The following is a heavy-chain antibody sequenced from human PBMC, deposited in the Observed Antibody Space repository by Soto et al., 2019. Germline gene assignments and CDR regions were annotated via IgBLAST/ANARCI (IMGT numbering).Heavy chain of an antibody. CDR3: AKTPYDFRSGGPYYYYGMDV. D-gene: IGHD3-3*01. J-gene: IGHJ6*02. CDR2: ISYDGSNK. V-gene: IGHV3-30*18. Sequence: GGSLRLSCAASGFTFSNYGMHWVRQAPGKGLEWVAVISYDGSNKYYADSVKGRFTISRDNSKNTLYLQMNSLRAEDTAVYYCAKTPYDFRSGGPYYYYGMDVWGQGTTVTVSS. CDR1: GFTFSNYG.